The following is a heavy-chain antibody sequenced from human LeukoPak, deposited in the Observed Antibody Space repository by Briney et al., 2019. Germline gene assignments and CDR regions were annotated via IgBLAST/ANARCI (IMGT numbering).Heavy chain of an antibody. J-gene: IGHJ4*02. CDR1: GFNFGEYA. CDR2: IRSKAYGGTT. D-gene: IGHD3-22*01. Sequence: GGSLRLSCTPSGFNFGEYAMSWVRQAPGKGLEWVGFIRSKAYGGTTEYAASVKGRFTISRDDSKSIAYLQMNNLKTEDTAVYYCTRGDYYNSSGYYFLFDYWGQGTLVTVSS. V-gene: IGHV3-49*04. CDR3: TRGDYYNSSGYYFLFDY.